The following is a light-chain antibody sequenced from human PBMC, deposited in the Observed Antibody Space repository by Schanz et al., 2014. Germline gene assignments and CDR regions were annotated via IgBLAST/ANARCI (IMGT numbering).Light chain of an antibody. CDR2: GAS. CDR3: QQYNDWPPYT. CDR1: QSVSSN. V-gene: IGKV3-15*01. J-gene: IGKJ2*01. Sequence: MTQSPATLSVSPGERATLSCRASQSVSSNLAWYQQKPGQAPRLLIYGASTRATGIPARFSGSGSGTEFTLTISSLQSEDFAVYYCQQYNDWPPYTFGQGTKLELK.